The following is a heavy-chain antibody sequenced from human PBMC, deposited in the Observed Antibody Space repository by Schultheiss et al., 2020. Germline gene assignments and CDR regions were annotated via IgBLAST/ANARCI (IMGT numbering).Heavy chain of an antibody. Sequence: GGSLRLSCAASGFTVSSNYMSWVRQAPGKGLEWVSAISGSGGSTYYADSVKGRFTIFRDNSKNTLYLQMNSLRAEDTSVYYCARDMTHPDYYYYGMDVWGQGTTVTVSS. CDR3: ARDMTHPDYYYYGMDV. J-gene: IGHJ6*02. CDR1: GFTVSSNY. D-gene: IGHD2-21*02. V-gene: IGHV3-23*01. CDR2: ISGSGGST.